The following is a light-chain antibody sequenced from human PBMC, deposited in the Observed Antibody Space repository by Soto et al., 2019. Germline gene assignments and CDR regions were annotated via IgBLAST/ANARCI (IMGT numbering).Light chain of an antibody. CDR3: QPYGSSPPWP. V-gene: IGKV3-20*01. J-gene: IGKJ1*01. CDR1: PSVNTSS. CDR2: GAS. Sequence: IVLTQSPGTLSLSPGARAPLSCRARPSVNTSSLAWYQQTAGEGPRLPISGASRRATGIPDRCSGSGAGTDFSLTLSRLEPEEFGLYYSQPYGSSPPWPSAQGTRV.